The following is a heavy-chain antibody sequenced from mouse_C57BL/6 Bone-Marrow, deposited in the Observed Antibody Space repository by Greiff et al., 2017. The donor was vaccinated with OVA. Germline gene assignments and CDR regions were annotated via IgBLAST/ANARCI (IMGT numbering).Heavy chain of an antibody. V-gene: IGHV1-81*01. CDR1: GYTFTSHG. J-gene: IGHJ1*03. D-gene: IGHD1-1*01. CDR2: IYPRSGNT. CDR3: ARVDYYGVYWYFDV. Sequence: VKLVESGAELARPGASVKLSCKASGYTFTSHGISWVKQRTGQGLEWIGEIYPRSGNTYYNEKFKGKATLTADKSSSTAYMELRSLTSEDSAVYFCARVDYYGVYWYFDVWGTGTTVTVSS.